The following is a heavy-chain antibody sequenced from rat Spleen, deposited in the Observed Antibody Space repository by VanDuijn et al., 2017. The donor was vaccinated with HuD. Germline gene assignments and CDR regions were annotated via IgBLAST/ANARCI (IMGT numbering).Heavy chain of an antibody. D-gene: IGHD4-3*01. Sequence: QVQLKESGPGLVQPSQTLSLTCTVSGFSLMDYSVHWVRQPPGKGLEWMGRMKYDGDTYYNSALKSRLSISRDTSKSQVFLKMNSLQTEDTAIYYCTRDPNFGAGDWGQGVMVTVSS. V-gene: IGHV2S30*01. J-gene: IGHJ2*01. CDR2: MKYDGDT. CDR3: TRDPNFGAGD. CDR1: GFSLMDYS.